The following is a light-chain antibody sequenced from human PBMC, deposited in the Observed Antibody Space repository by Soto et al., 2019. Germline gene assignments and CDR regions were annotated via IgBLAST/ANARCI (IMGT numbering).Light chain of an antibody. CDR1: QGISTL. CDR2: ESS. Sequence: AIQLTQSLYALSAYVGERVTLTCRASQGISTLLAWYQQKPGKAPKVLIYESSLLQSGVPSRFSGSGSGTDFTLTISSLQPEDFATYYCQHFKSFPITFGQGTLLEIK. J-gene: IGKJ5*01. V-gene: IGKV1-13*02. CDR3: QHFKSFPIT.